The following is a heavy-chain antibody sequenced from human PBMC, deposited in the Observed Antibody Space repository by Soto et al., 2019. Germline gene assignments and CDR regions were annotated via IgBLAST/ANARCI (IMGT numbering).Heavy chain of an antibody. D-gene: IGHD3-10*01. Sequence: GWSLRLSCAASGFTFSSYAMSWVRQAPGKGLEWVSAISGSGGSTYYADSVKGRFTISRDNSKNTLYLQMNSLRAEDTAVYYCAKRVYGSDWFDPWGQGTLVTGSS. CDR1: GFTFSSYA. J-gene: IGHJ5*02. CDR2: ISGSGGST. V-gene: IGHV3-23*01. CDR3: AKRVYGSDWFDP.